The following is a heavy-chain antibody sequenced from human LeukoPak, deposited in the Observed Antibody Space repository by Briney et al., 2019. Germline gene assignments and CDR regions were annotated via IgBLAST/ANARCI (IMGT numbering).Heavy chain of an antibody. D-gene: IGHD3-10*01. J-gene: IGHJ5*02. CDR3: TRSGPTKTTMVRRDNWFDP. Sequence: GGSLRLSCAASGFTFSSYGMTWVRQAPGKGLEWVSYISSSSSTIYYADSVKGRFTISRDNAKNSLYLQLNSLRAEDTAVYYCTRSGPTKTTMVRRDNWFDPWGQGTLVTVSS. V-gene: IGHV3-48*01. CDR1: GFTFSSYG. CDR2: ISSSSSTI.